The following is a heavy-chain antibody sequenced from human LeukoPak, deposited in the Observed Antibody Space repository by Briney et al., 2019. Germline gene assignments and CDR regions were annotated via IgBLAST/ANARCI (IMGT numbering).Heavy chain of an antibody. CDR1: GFTFNNYA. Sequence: GGSLRLSCTASGFTFNNYAMSWVRQAPGKGLEWVSALSASGRSTYYADSVEGRFTISRDNSKNTLYLDMNSLRAEDTAVYYCSKEGGGIPAAHHSDHWGQGTLVTVSS. J-gene: IGHJ4*02. V-gene: IGHV3-23*01. D-gene: IGHD2-2*01. CDR3: SKEGGGIPAAHHSDH. CDR2: LSASGRST.